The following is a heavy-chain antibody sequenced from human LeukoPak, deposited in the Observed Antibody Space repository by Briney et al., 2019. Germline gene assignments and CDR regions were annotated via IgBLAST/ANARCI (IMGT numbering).Heavy chain of an antibody. CDR1: GFTFSNYW. CDR2: INSDGSST. Sequence: GGSLRLSCAASGFTFSNYWMHWVRQAPGKGLVWVSRINSDGSSTSYADSVKGRFTISRDNAKNTLYLQMNSLRAEDTAVYYCVTRSGSYYYWGQGILVTVSS. D-gene: IGHD1-26*01. J-gene: IGHJ4*02. V-gene: IGHV3-74*01. CDR3: VTRSGSYYY.